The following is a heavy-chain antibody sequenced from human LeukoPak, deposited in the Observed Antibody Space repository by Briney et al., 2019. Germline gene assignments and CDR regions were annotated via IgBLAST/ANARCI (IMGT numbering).Heavy chain of an antibody. D-gene: IGHD4-17*01. CDR3: ARDLNYGDYGSFDY. CDR2: ISSSGSTI. V-gene: IGHV3-48*03. CDR1: GFTFSSYE. Sequence: GGSLRPSCAASGFTFSSYEMNWVRQAPGKGLEWVSYISSSGSTIYYADSVKGRFTISRDNAKNSLYLQMNSLRAEDTAVYYCARDLNYGDYGSFDYWGQGTLVTVSS. J-gene: IGHJ4*02.